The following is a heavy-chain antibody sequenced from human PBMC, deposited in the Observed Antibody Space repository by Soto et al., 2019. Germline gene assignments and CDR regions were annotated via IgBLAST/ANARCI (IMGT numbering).Heavy chain of an antibody. V-gene: IGHV1-8*01. J-gene: IGHJ5*02. D-gene: IGHD4-17*01. CDR2: MNPDSGKT. CDR3: ARAPDYGDFGQWFDP. CDR1: GYTFTHFD. Sequence: QVQLVQSGAEVRKPGASVKVSCKASGYTFTHFDINWVRQAPGHGLEWMGWMNPDSGKTAYAEKFRGRVTMTRNTSMSTAYMELTSLTSEDTAVYYCARAPDYGDFGQWFDPWGQGTQVIVSS.